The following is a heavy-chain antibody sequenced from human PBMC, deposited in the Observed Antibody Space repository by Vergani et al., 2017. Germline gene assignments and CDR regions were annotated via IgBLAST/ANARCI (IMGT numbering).Heavy chain of an antibody. D-gene: IGHD2-15*01. J-gene: IGHJ4*02. CDR1: GGTFSSYA. Sequence: QVQLVQSGAEVKKPGSSVKVSCKASGGTFSSYAISWVRQAPGQGLEWMGRIIPILGIANYAQKFQGRVTITADKSTSTAYMELSSLRSEDTAVYYCARDSVEYCSGGSCYDFYFDYWGQGTLVTVSS. CDR2: IIPILGIA. V-gene: IGHV1-69*04. CDR3: ARDSVEYCSGGSCYDFYFDY.